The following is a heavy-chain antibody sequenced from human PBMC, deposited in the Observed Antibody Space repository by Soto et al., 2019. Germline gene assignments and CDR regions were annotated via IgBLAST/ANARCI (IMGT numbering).Heavy chain of an antibody. D-gene: IGHD2-2*01. CDR2: IIPIFGTA. V-gene: IGHV1-69*01. CDR1: GGTFSSYA. J-gene: IGHJ6*02. Sequence: QVQLVQSGAEVKKPGSSVKVSCKASGGTFSSYAISWVRQAPGQGLEWMGGIIPIFGTANYAQKFQGRVTITADESTSTADMELSSLRSEDTAVYYCARDCSSTSYAVYYYYYGMDVWGQGTTVTVSS. CDR3: ARDCSSTSYAVYYYYYGMDV.